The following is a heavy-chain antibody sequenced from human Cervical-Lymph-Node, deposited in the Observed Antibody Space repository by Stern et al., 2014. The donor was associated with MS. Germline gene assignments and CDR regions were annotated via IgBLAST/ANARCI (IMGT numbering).Heavy chain of an antibody. Sequence: QVTLKESGPALVKPTQTLTLTCTFSGFSLSTSGMCVSWIRQPPGKALEWLALIALDDDKYYSTSLKTRLTISKDTSKNQVVLTMTNMDPVDTATYYCARIPKYSSGWYGFNYYYGMDVWGQGTTVTVSS. J-gene: IGHJ6*02. CDR1: GFSLSTSGMC. D-gene: IGHD6-19*01. CDR2: IALDDDK. CDR3: ARIPKYSSGWYGFNYYYGMDV. V-gene: IGHV2-70*01.